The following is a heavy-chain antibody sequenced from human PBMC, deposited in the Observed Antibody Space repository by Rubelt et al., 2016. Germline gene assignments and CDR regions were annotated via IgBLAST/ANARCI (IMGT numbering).Heavy chain of an antibody. Sequence: QVQLQQWGAGLLKPSETLSLTCAVYGGSFSGYYWSWIRQPPGKGLEWIGEINHSGSTNYNPSLKSRVTISVDTAKNQFSLKLSSVTAADTAVYSCARGRRGSSSWLGRDYYGMDVWGQGTTVTVSS. D-gene: IGHD6-13*01. CDR3: ARGRRGSSSWLGRDYYGMDV. CDR2: INHSGST. V-gene: IGHV4-34*01. J-gene: IGHJ6*02. CDR1: GGSFSGYY.